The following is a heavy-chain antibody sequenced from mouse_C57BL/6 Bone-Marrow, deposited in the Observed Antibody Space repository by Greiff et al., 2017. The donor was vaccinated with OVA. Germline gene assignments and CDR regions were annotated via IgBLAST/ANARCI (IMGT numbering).Heavy chain of an antibody. Sequence: EVKLMESGGGLVQPGGSLKLSCAASGFTFSDYGMAWVRQAPRKGPEWVAFISNLAYSIYYADTVTGRFTISRENATNTLYLEMSSLRSEDTAMYYCARDWNGDYWGQGTSVTVSS. CDR2: ISNLAYSI. J-gene: IGHJ4*01. CDR3: ARDWNGDY. V-gene: IGHV5-15*01. CDR1: GFTFSDYG. D-gene: IGHD4-1*01.